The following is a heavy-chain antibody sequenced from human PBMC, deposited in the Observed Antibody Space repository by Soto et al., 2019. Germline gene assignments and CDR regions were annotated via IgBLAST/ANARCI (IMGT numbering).Heavy chain of an antibody. Sequence: NPSETLSLTCTVSGGSISSGGYYWSWIRQHPGKGLEWIGYIYYSGTTYYNPSLKSRVTISVDTSKNQFSLKLSSVSAADTALYYCARYSLVVVPAPGFDPWGRGTLVTVSS. CDR3: ARYSLVVVPAPGFDP. V-gene: IGHV4-31*03. J-gene: IGHJ5*02. D-gene: IGHD2-2*01. CDR1: GGSISSGGYY. CDR2: IYYSGTT.